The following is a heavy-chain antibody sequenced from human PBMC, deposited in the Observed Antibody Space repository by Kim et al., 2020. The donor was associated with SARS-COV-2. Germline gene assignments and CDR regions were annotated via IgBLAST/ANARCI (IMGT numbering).Heavy chain of an antibody. Sequence: SETLSLTCAVYGGSFSGYYWSWIRQPPGKGLEWIGEINHSGSTNYNPSLKSRVTISVDTSKNQFSLKLSSVTAADTAVYYCSGYGGNSGWFDPWGQGTLVTVSS. CDR3: SGYGGNSGWFDP. D-gene: IGHD2-21*02. J-gene: IGHJ5*02. CDR2: INHSGST. CDR1: GGSFSGYY. V-gene: IGHV4-34*01.